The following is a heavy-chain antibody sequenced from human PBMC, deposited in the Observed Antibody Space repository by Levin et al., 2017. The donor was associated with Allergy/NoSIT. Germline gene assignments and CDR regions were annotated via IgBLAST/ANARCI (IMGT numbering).Heavy chain of an antibody. CDR2: ITWNSGNR. CDR1: GFTFDDYA. CDR3: AKSHHGDYVAN. J-gene: IGHJ4*02. Sequence: QTGGSLRLSCAASGFTFDDYAMHWVRQAPGKGLEWVSFITWNSGNRGYADSVKGRFTISRDSAKNSLYLQMNSLRAEDTALYYCAKSHHGDYVANWGQGTLVTVSS. V-gene: IGHV3-9*01. D-gene: IGHD4-17*01.